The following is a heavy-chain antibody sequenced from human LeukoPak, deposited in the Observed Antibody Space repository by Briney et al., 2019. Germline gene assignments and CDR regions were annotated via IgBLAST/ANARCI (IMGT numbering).Heavy chain of an antibody. V-gene: IGHV3-53*01. CDR3: ARGRGIVGARGAFDI. Sequence: PGGSLRLSCAASGFTVNYNYMTWVRQAPGKGLEWVSVMYSDGNTHYADSVKGRFTISRDNSKNTLYFQMNSLRAEDTAVYYCARGRGIVGARGAFDIWGQGTMVTVSS. J-gene: IGHJ3*02. CDR1: GFTVNYNY. CDR2: MYSDGNT. D-gene: IGHD1-26*01.